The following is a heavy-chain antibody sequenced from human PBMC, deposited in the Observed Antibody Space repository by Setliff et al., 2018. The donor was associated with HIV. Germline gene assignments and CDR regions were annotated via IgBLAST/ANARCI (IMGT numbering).Heavy chain of an antibody. J-gene: IGHJ4*02. V-gene: IGHV1-46*01. CDR2: INPSGGST. CDR1: GYIFTSQS. Sequence: ASVKVSCKASGYIFTSQSIHWVRQAPGQGFEWMGVINPSGGSTGYAEKFQGRVTMTRDTSANVVYLELSSLRSEDTAKYYCARNFGGSGWYYFDYWGQGTLVTV. D-gene: IGHD6-19*01. CDR3: ARNFGGSGWYYFDY.